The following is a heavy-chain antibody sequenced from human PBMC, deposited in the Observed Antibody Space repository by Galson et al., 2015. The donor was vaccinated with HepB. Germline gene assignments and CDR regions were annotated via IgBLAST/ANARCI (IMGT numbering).Heavy chain of an antibody. V-gene: IGHV3-64D*06. Sequence: SPRLSCAASGFPFNIYLMHWVRQAPGKGLEYVSGISSNGGSTYHADSVKGRFSISRDNAKNTLYLQMNSLRSEDTAVYYCVKPLHDFWSGYYYMDVWGNGTRVTVSS. J-gene: IGHJ6*03. CDR3: VKPLHDFWSGYYYMDV. D-gene: IGHD3-3*01. CDR2: ISSNGGST. CDR1: GFPFNIYL.